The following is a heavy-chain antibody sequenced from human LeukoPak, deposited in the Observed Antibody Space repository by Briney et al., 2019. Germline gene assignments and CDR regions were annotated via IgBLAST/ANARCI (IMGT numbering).Heavy chain of an antibody. Sequence: ASVKVSCKASGYTFTGYYMHWVRQAPGQGLEWMGWINPNSGGTNYAQKFQGRVTMTRDTSISTAYMELSRLRSDDTAVYYCARSSKGIFGGGGVNWFDPWGQGTLVTVSS. CDR3: ARSSKGIFGGGGVNWFDP. CDR1: GYTFTGYY. V-gene: IGHV1-2*02. D-gene: IGHD3-3*01. CDR2: INPNSGGT. J-gene: IGHJ5*02.